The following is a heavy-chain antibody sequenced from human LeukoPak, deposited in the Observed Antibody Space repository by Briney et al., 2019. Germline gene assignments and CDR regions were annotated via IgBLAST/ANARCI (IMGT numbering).Heavy chain of an antibody. CDR2: ISSSSSYI. J-gene: IGHJ4*02. CDR3: ARVGLGAAAGNFY. V-gene: IGHV3-21*01. D-gene: IGHD6-13*01. Sequence: GSLRLSCAASGFTFSSYSMNWVRQAPGKGLEWVSSISSSSSYIYYADSVKGRFTISRDNAKNSLYLQMNSLRAEDTAVYYCARVGLGAAAGNFYWGQGTLVTVSS. CDR1: GFTFSSYS.